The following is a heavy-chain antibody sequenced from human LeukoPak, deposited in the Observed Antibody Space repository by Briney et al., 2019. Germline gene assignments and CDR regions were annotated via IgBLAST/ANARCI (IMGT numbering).Heavy chain of an antibody. CDR1: GFTFSSNA. CDR3: ANDPRSPGVPVARHKNWFDP. CDR2: VSGSGGST. D-gene: IGHD6-19*01. Sequence: GGSLRLSGAASGFTFSSNAMSWVRQAPGKGLEWFSSVSGSGGSTYYADSVKVRFTVSRYNSKNTRELQRISPRAEDTAVYYCANDPRSPGVPVARHKNWFDPWGQGPLVTVSS. V-gene: IGHV3-23*01. J-gene: IGHJ5*02.